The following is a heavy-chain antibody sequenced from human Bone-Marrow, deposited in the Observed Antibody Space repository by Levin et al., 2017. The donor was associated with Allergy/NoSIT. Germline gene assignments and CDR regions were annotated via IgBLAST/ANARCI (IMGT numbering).Heavy chain of an antibody. J-gene: IGHJ4*02. CDR2: LTWNSGSI. CDR1: GFTFDDYA. D-gene: IGHD6-13*01. CDR3: AKDTGVAAAGDFDY. Sequence: PGGSLRLSCAASGFTFDDYAMHWVRQAPGKGLEWVSGLTWNSGSIGYADSVKGRFTISRDNAKNSLYLQMNSLRAEDTALYYCAKDTGVAAAGDFDYWGRGTLVTVSS. V-gene: IGHV3-9*01.